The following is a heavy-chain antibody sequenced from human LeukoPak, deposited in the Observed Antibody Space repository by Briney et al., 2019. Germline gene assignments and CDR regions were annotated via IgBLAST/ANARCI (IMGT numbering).Heavy chain of an antibody. CDR1: GFNLDDYA. J-gene: IGHJ3*02. CDR2: ISWDSGSS. V-gene: IGHV3-9*01. D-gene: IGHD1-1*01. CDR3: VKDLRLDLHLDTFHI. Sequence: PGRSLRLSCAASGFNLDDYAMHWVRQAPGKGLEWVSSISWDSGSSVYVASVKGRFTISRDNAENSLYLQMDSLTPEDSALYYCVKDLRLDLHLDTFHIWGRGTRVTVSS.